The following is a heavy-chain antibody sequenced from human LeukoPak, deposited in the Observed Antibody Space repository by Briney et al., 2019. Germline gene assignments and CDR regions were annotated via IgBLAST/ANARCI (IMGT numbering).Heavy chain of an antibody. CDR2: ISAYNGNT. CDR1: GYTFTSYG. J-gene: IGHJ6*02. V-gene: IGHV1-18*01. CDR3: ARRSGGGSRAYYYGMDV. Sequence: ASVKVSCKASGYTFTSYGISWVRQAPGQGLEWMGWISAYNGNTNYAQKLQGRVTMTTDTSTSTAYMELRSLRSDDTAVYYCARRSGGGSRAYYYGMDVWGQGTTVTV. D-gene: IGHD2-15*01.